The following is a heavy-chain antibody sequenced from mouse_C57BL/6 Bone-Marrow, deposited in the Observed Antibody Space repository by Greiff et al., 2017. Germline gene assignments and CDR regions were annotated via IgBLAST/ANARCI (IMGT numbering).Heavy chain of an antibody. CDR3: TSRHSSYDYWYFAV. CDR2: IHPNSGSH. J-gene: IGHJ1*03. D-gene: IGHD1-1*01. Sequence: VQLQQPGAELVKPGASVKLSCKASGFTFSSYGMPLVKQRPGQGLEWLGMIHPNSGSHYYNEKLKSQVTLPVDKSSRQQYMQLSSLTSEDTAVYYCTSRHSSYDYWYFAVWGTGTTVTVSA. V-gene: IGHV1-64*01. CDR1: GFTFSSYG.